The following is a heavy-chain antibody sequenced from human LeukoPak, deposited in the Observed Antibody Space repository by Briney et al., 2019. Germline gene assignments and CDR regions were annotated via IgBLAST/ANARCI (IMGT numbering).Heavy chain of an antibody. Sequence: SETLSLTCAVYGGSFSGYYRSWIRQPPGKGLEWIGEINHSGSTNYNPSLKSRVTISVDTSKNQFSLKLSSVTAADTAVYYCARGRGYSYGSDYYYYYMDVWGKGTTVTVSS. CDR1: GGSFSGYY. V-gene: IGHV4-34*01. J-gene: IGHJ6*03. CDR3: ARGRGYSYGSDYYYYYMDV. D-gene: IGHD5-18*01. CDR2: INHSGST.